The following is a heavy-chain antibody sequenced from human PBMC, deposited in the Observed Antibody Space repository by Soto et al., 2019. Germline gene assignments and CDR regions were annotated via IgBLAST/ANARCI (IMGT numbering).Heavy chain of an antibody. Sequence: PSETLSLTCTVSGGSISSYYWSWIRQPPGKGLEWIGYIYYSGSTNYNPSLKSRVTISVDTSKNQFSLKLSSVTAADTAVYYCARLAVAGSKYYFDYWGQGTLVTVSS. CDR3: ARLAVAGSKYYFDY. CDR1: GGSISSYY. V-gene: IGHV4-59*08. D-gene: IGHD6-19*01. CDR2: IYYSGST. J-gene: IGHJ4*02.